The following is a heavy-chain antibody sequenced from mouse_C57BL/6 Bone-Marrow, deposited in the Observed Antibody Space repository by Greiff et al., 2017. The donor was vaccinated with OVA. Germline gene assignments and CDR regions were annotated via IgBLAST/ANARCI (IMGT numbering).Heavy chain of an antibody. Sequence: VQLQQSGPGLVAPSQSLSITCTVSGFSFTSYGVDWVRQSPGKGLEWLGVIWGVGSTNYNSALKSRLSISKDNSKSQVFLKMNSLQTDDTAMYYCARLSPWFAYWGQGTLVTVSA. CDR2: IWGVGST. CDR1: GFSFTSYG. V-gene: IGHV2-6*01. CDR3: ARLSPWFAY. J-gene: IGHJ3*01.